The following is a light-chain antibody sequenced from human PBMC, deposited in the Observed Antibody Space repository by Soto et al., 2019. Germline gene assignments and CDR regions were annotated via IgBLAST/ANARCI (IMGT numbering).Light chain of an antibody. J-gene: IGKJ2*01. V-gene: IGKV1-9*01. CDR1: QGISSY. Sequence: GDRVTITCRASQGISSYLAWYQQRPGKAPELLIYAASTLQSGVPSRFSGSGSGTEFTLTISSLQPEDFATFYCQQLNSYPRTFGQWTKLEIK. CDR3: QQLNSYPRT. CDR2: AAS.